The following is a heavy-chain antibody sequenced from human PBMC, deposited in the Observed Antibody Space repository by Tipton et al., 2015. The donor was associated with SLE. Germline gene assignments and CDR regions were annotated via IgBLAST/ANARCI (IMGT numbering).Heavy chain of an antibody. J-gene: IGHJ4*02. CDR2: MSNSGST. CDR1: SGSFSSSNYY. CDR3: AGLHSSGWFFDY. V-gene: IGHV4-39*01. D-gene: IGHD6-13*01. Sequence: TLSLTCTVSSGSFSSSNYYWGWIRQPPGKGLEWIGTMSNSGSTYYNPSLKSRVTISVDTSKNQFSLQLSSLTAADTAVYYCAGLHSSGWFFDYWGQGTLVTVSS.